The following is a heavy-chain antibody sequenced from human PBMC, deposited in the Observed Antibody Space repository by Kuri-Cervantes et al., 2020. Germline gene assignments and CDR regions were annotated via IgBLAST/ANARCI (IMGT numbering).Heavy chain of an antibody. V-gene: IGHV1-45*02. D-gene: IGHD3-3*01. CDR3: ARNVLQFLEWLPPL. CDR2: ITPFNGNT. J-gene: IGHJ4*02. CDR1: GYTFTYRY. Sequence: SVKVSCKASGYTFTYRYLHWVRQAPGQAPEWMGWITPFNGNTNYAQKFQDRVTITRDRSMSTAYMELSSLRSEDTAVYYCARNVLQFLEWLPPLWGQGTLVTVSS.